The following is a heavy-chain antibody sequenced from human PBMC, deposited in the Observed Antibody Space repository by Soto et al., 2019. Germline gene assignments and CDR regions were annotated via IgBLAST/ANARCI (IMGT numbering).Heavy chain of an antibody. Sequence: SGSLSLTCAVSGYSISSGYYWGWIRQPPGKGLEWIGSIYHSGSTYYNPSLKSRVTISVDTSKNQFSLKLSSVTAADTAVYYCVRGIDDILTGPYYYYGMDVWGQGTTVTVSS. CDR2: IYHSGST. V-gene: IGHV4-38-2*01. CDR1: GYSISSGYY. D-gene: IGHD3-9*01. CDR3: VRGIDDILTGPYYYYGMDV. J-gene: IGHJ6*02.